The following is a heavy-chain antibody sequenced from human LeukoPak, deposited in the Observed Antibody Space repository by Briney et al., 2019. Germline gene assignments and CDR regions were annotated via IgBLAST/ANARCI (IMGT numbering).Heavy chain of an antibody. Sequence: SGGSLRLSCAASGFTFSDYWMSWVRQAPGKGLEWVANINQDGSEKYYVDSLEGRFTISRDNAKNSLFLQMNSLRAEDTAVYYCARYCGGGSCFSYWGQGTLVTVSS. J-gene: IGHJ4*02. CDR2: INQDGSEK. D-gene: IGHD2-15*01. V-gene: IGHV3-7*01. CDR1: GFTFSDYW. CDR3: ARYCGGGSCFSY.